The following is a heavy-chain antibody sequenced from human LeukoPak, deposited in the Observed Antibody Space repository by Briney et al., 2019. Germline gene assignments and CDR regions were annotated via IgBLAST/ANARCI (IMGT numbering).Heavy chain of an antibody. D-gene: IGHD6-13*01. CDR2: ISGSGGST. V-gene: IGHV3-23*01. J-gene: IGHJ4*02. Sequence: GGTLRLSCAASGFTFSSYGMSWARQAPGKGLEWVSAISGSGGSTYYADSVKGRFTISRGNSKNTLYLQMNSLRAEDTAVYYCAKLHSSSWYVGYWGQGTLVTVSS. CDR1: GFTFSSYG. CDR3: AKLHSSSWYVGY.